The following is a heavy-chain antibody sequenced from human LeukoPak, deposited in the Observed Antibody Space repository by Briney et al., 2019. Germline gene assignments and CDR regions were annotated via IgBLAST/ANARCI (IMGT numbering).Heavy chain of an antibody. CDR1: GYTFTSYY. D-gene: IGHD2-2*01. V-gene: IGHV1-46*01. CDR3: ARERYRYCSSTSCYSDYYYYYMDV. CDR2: INPSGGST. Sequence: ASVKVSCKASGYTFTSYYMHWVRQAPGQGLEWMGIINPSGGSTSYAQKFQGRVTMTRNTSISTAYMELSSLRSEDTAVYYCARERYRYCSSTSCYSDYYYYYMDVWGKGTTVTISS. J-gene: IGHJ6*03.